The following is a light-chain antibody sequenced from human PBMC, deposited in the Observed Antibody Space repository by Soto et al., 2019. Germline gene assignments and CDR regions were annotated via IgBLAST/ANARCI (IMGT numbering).Light chain of an antibody. V-gene: IGLV2-14*01. J-gene: IGLJ1*01. CDR1: SSDVGAHNF. Sequence: QSALTQPASVSGSPGQAITISCSGSSSDVGAHNFVSWYQHHPGKAPKLMIYEVSNRPSGVSNRFSGSKSGNTASLTISGLQAEDEADYYCNSYTRSNTYVFGSGTKVTV. CDR2: EVS. CDR3: NSYTRSNTYV.